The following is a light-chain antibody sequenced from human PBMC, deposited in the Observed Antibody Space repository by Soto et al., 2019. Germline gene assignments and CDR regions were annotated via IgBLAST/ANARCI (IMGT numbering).Light chain of an antibody. Sequence: QSVLTQPASVSGSPGQSITISCTGTSSDVGSYNLVSWYQQHPGKAPKLMIYEGSKRPSGVSNRFSGSKSGNTASLTISGLQAEDEADYYCCSYAGSSFRVFGTGTKLTVL. J-gene: IGLJ1*01. CDR3: CSYAGSSFRV. CDR2: EGS. CDR1: SSDVGSYNL. V-gene: IGLV2-23*01.